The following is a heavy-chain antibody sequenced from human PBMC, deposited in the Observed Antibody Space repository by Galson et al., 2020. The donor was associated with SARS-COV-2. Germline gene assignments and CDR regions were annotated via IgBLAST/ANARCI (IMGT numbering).Heavy chain of an antibody. D-gene: IGHD3-22*01. CDR1: GFTFSSYG. V-gene: IGHV3-30*18. Sequence: GESLKISCAASGFTFSSYGMHWVRQAPGKGLEWVAVISYDGSNKYYADSVKGRFTISRDNSKNTLYLQMNSLRAEDTAVYYCAKEDYYDSSGPLDYWGQGILVTVSS. J-gene: IGHJ4*02. CDR3: AKEDYYDSSGPLDY. CDR2: ISYDGSNK.